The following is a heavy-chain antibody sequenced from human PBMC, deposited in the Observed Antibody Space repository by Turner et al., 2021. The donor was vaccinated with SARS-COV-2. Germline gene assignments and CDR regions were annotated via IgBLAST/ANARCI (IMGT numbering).Heavy chain of an antibody. CDR1: GFTFGDYA. Sequence: EVQLVGSGGGLRQPGGSLRLSGTASGFTFGDYAMSWFRQATGKGLEWVGFTRSKAYGGTTECAASVKGRFTISRDDSKSIAYLQMNSLKIEDTAVYYCTRGESSDKFQHWGQGTLVTVSS. D-gene: IGHD6-19*01. V-gene: IGHV3-49*03. CDR3: TRGESSDKFQH. CDR2: TRSKAYGGTT. J-gene: IGHJ1*01.